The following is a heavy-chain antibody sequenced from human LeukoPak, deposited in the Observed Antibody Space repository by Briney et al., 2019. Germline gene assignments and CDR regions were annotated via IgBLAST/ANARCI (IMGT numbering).Heavy chain of an antibody. CDR1: GFTFSSYA. J-gene: IGHJ4*02. CDR3: AKGPSGSYTTYFFDY. CDR2: LGSSGEST. Sequence: GGSLRLSCAGSGFTFSSYAMSWVRQAPGKGLEWVSGLGSSGESTYYADSVKGRFTISRDNSKNTPYLQMNSLRAEDTAVYHCAKGPSGSYTTYFFDYWGQGILVTVSS. D-gene: IGHD1-26*01. V-gene: IGHV3-23*01.